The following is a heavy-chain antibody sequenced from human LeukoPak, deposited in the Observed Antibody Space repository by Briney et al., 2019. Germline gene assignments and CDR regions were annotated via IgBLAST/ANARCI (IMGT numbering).Heavy chain of an antibody. CDR2: IGGSDGIT. Sequence: GGSLRLSCEVSGFTFSSYVMSWVRQAPGKGPEWVAYIGGSDGITSYADSVKGRFTISRDNSKNTLYLQMNSLRAEDTAVYYCAKDYLAVAGTFDYWGQGTLVTVSS. CDR1: GFTFSSYV. D-gene: IGHD6-19*01. CDR3: AKDYLAVAGTFDY. J-gene: IGHJ4*02. V-gene: IGHV3-23*01.